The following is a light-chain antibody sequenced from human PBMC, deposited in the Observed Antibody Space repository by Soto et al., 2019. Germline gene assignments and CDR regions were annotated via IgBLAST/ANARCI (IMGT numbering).Light chain of an antibody. Sequence: SYELTQLPSVSVSPGQTARITCSGDALPKKYAYWYQQKSGQAPVLVIYEDTKRPSGIPERFSGSSSGTMAILTISGAQVEDEADYYCYSTDSSGNHRVFGGGTKLTVL. CDR1: ALPKKY. CDR3: YSTDSSGNHRV. V-gene: IGLV3-10*01. J-gene: IGLJ3*02. CDR2: EDT.